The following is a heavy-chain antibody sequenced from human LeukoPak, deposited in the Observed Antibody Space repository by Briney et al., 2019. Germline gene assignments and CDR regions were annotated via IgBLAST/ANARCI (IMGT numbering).Heavy chain of an antibody. CDR2: ISSSGGTT. Sequence: GGSLRLSCAASGFTFSSYAMNWVRQAPGKGLEWVSVISSSGGTTYYSDSVKGRFIISRDNSKNTLYLQMNSLRAEDTAVYYCAKAGIAVPATPEYCGQGTLVTVSS. D-gene: IGHD6-19*01. V-gene: IGHV3-23*01. J-gene: IGHJ4*02. CDR3: AKAGIAVPATPEY. CDR1: GFTFSSYA.